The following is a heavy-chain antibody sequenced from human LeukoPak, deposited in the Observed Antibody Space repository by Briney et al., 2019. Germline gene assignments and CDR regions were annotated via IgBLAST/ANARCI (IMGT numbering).Heavy chain of an antibody. V-gene: IGHV4-38-2*02. D-gene: IGHD3-10*01. Sequence: SETLSLTCTVSGYSIGSGYYWGWIRQPPGKGLEWIGSIYHSGSTYYNPSLKSRVTISVDTSKNQFSLKLSSVTAADTAVYYCARAPAVWFGELIAFDYWGQGTLVTVSS. J-gene: IGHJ4*02. CDR2: IYHSGST. CDR3: ARAPAVWFGELIAFDY. CDR1: GYSIGSGYY.